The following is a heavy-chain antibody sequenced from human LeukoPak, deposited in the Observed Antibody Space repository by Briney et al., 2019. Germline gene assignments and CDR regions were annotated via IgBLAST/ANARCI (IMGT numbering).Heavy chain of an antibody. CDR3: ARDPVPLVRGVRRVFDI. CDR1: GFTFSSYG. D-gene: IGHD3-10*01. CDR2: IWYDGSNK. J-gene: IGHJ3*02. Sequence: GRSLRLSCAASGFTFSSYGMHWVRQAPGKGLEWVAVIWYDGSNKYYADSVKGRFTISRDNSKNTLYLQMNSLRAEDTAVYYCARDPVPLVRGVRRVFDIWGQGTMVTVSS. V-gene: IGHV3-33*01.